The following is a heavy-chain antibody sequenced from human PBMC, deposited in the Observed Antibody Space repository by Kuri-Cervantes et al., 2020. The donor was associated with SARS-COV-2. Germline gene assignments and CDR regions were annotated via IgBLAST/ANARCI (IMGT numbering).Heavy chain of an antibody. D-gene: IGHD5-18*01. CDR1: GGSISSYY. J-gene: IGHJ4*02. Sequence: SETLSLTCTVSGGSISSYYWSWIRQPPGKGLEWIGYVYHSGSANYNPSLKSRVTISIDMSKNESSLHLRSVTAADTAVYYCARTPRYSYFDYWGQGALVTVSS. CDR3: ARTPRYSYFDY. CDR2: VYHSGSA. V-gene: IGHV4-59*01.